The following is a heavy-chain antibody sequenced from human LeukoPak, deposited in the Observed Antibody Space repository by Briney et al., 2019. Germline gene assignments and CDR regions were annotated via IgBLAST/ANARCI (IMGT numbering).Heavy chain of an antibody. D-gene: IGHD5-18*01. J-gene: IGHJ4*02. Sequence: GGPLRLSCVASGFTFSTYAMSWVRQAPGKGLEWVSDISDSGSNTYYADSVKGRFTISRDNSKNTLYLQMSSLRAEDTAVYFCAKIRGYSYGYGDYWGQGTLVTVSS. CDR1: GFTFSTYA. CDR3: AKIRGYSYGYGDY. V-gene: IGHV3-23*01. CDR2: ISDSGSNT.